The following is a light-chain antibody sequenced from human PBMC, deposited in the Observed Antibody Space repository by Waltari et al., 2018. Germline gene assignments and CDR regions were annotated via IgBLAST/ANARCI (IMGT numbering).Light chain of an antibody. CDR1: QSVFFSTDNRNR. V-gene: IGKV4-1*01. Sequence: DIVLTQSPDSLAVSLGERATINCKSSQSVFFSTDNRNRLAWYQQKPGQPPKLLISWASTRESGVPDRFSGSGSGTDFTLTISSLQAEDVAVYYCQQYHNAPVWTFGQGTKVEI. CDR3: QQYHNAPVWT. J-gene: IGKJ1*01. CDR2: WAS.